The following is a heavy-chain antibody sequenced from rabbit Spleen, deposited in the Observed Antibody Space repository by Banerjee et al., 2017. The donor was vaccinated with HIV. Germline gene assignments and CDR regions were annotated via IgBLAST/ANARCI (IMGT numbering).Heavy chain of an antibody. Sequence: QSLEESGGGLVKPGASLTLTCKASRFSFSSDQYMCWVRQAPGKGLEWIACIEGGGSAFTYFASWAKGRFTISKTSSTTVTLQMTSLTAADTATYFCARDTGTSFSSYGMDLWGPGTLVTVS. CDR1: RFSFSSDQY. J-gene: IGHJ6*01. CDR2: IEGGGSAFT. V-gene: IGHV1S40*01. D-gene: IGHD7-1*01. CDR3: ARDTGTSFSSYGMDL.